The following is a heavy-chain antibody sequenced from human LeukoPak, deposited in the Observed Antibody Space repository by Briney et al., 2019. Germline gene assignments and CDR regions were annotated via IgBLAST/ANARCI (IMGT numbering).Heavy chain of an antibody. V-gene: IGHV3-73*01. D-gene: IGHD4-17*01. J-gene: IGHJ5*02. Sequence: GGSLGLSCAASGFTFDDYSMHWVRQASGKGLEWVGRIRSKANSYATAYAASVKGRFTISRDDSKNTAYLQMNSLKTEDTAVYYCTYGDYVFWFDPWGQGTLVTVSS. CDR1: GFTFDDYS. CDR2: IRSKANSYAT. CDR3: TYGDYVFWFDP.